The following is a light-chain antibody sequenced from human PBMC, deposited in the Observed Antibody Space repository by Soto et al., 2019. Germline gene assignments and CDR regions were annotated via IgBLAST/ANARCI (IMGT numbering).Light chain of an antibody. CDR3: LQDYNYPRT. V-gene: IGKV1-6*01. CDR2: GAS. CDR1: QGIRND. Sequence: AIQMTQSQSSLSASVGDRVTITCRASQGIRNDLGWYQQKPGKAAKLLIYGASSLQSGVPSRFSGSGSGTDFTLTISSLQPEDFATYFCLQDYNYPRTFGQGTKV. J-gene: IGKJ1*01.